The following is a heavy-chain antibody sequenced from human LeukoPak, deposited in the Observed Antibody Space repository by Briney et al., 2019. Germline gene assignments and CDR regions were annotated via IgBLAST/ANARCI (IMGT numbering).Heavy chain of an antibody. Sequence: ASVKVSCKASGYTFTSYGISWVRQAPGQGLEWMGWISAYNGNTNYAQKLQGRVTMTTDTSTNTAYMELRSLRSDDTAVYYCARDPYDTPPTYFDYWGQGTLVTVSS. J-gene: IGHJ4*02. D-gene: IGHD3-22*01. CDR1: GYTFTSYG. CDR2: ISAYNGNT. CDR3: ARDPYDTPPTYFDY. V-gene: IGHV1-18*01.